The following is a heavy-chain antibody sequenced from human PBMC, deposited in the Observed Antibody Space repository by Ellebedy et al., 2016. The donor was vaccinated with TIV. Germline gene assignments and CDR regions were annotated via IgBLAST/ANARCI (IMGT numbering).Heavy chain of an antibody. V-gene: IGHV3-53*01. CDR3: ARRITGTYGDDALDI. CDR2: IHTGGDT. Sequence: GGSLRLSCAASGFTVSYTYMSWVRQAPGKGLEWVSVIHTGGDTYYADSVKGRFTISSDSSTNTLYLQMNSLRAEDTAGYYCARRITGTYGDDALDIWGQGTMVTVSS. CDR1: GFTVSYTY. J-gene: IGHJ3*02. D-gene: IGHD1-20*01.